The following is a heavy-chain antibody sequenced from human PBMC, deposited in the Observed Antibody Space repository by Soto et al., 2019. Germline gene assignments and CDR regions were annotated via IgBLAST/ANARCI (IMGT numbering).Heavy chain of an antibody. J-gene: IGHJ4*02. D-gene: IGHD5-12*01. V-gene: IGHV5-51*01. CDR3: ATSTVSYVDIVSSTTRGYFDH. CDR1: GYNFNTYW. Sequence: ESLKISCEGSGYNFNTYWIGWVRQMPGKGLEWMALIYPGDSDTRYSPSFEGQVTLSVDRSISTAYLQWSSLKASDTATYYCATSTVSYVDIVSSTTRGYFDHWGQGTLVTVSS. CDR2: IYPGDSDT.